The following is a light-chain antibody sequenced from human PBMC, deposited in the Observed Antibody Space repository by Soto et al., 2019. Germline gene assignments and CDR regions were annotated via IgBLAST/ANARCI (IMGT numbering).Light chain of an antibody. Sequence: QSALTLPASGTGFPGQPINISFTGTISDVGGYNYVSWYQQDPCIAHKLLICEVSNRPSGVSNRFSGTMSGNTASLTISGLQAEDEDDYYCSSYTSSSPPLYVFGTGTKVT. CDR1: ISDVGGYNY. CDR3: SSYTSSSPPLYV. CDR2: EVS. V-gene: IGLV2-14*01. J-gene: IGLJ1*01.